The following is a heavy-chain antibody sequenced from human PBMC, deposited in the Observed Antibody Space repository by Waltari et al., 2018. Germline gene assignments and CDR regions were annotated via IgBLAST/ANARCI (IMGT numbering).Heavy chain of an antibody. J-gene: IGHJ3*02. D-gene: IGHD2-2*01. CDR3: ARRVPVANAFDM. V-gene: IGHV4-31*03. CDR1: GGSIRSGGSY. CDR2: IYYSGST. Sequence: QVQLQESGPGLVKPSQTLSLTCTVSGGSIRSGGSYWSWIRQHPGKGLEWIGYIYYSGSTWYNPSLKSRVTMSIDTSKNQFALKLSSVTAADTAMYYCARRVPVANAFDMWGQGTMVTVSS.